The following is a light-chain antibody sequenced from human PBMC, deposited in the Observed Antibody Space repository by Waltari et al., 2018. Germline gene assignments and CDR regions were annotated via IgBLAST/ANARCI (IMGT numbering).Light chain of an antibody. CDR1: SSDIGFSNF. V-gene: IGLV2-14*03. CDR2: DVT. Sequence: QSALTQPASVSGSPGQSITISCTGSSSDIGFSNFVSWYQQYPGNAPKVLIYDVTYRPSGVSYRFTASKSGNTASLTISGLQTEDEADYYCSSYTTSGTHVFGSGTTVTVL. CDR3: SSYTTSGTHV. J-gene: IGLJ6*01.